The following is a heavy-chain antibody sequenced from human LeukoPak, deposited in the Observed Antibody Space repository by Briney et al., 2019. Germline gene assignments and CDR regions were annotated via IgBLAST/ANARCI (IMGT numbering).Heavy chain of an antibody. CDR2: INPSDGVI. CDR3: ARRGSGSYVLDY. CDR1: GYTFTRYY. J-gene: IGHJ4*02. V-gene: IGHV1-46*01. D-gene: IGHD3-10*01. Sequence: ASVKVSCKASGYTFTRYYMHWVRQAPGQGLEWMGIINPSDGVIDYAQKFQDRVTMTRGTSTSTVYMELSSLRSEDTAVYYCARRGSGSYVLDYWGQGTLVTVSS.